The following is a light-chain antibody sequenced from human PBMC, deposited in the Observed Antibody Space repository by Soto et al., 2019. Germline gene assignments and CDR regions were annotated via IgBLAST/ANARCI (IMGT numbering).Light chain of an antibody. CDR3: QQDNKWPPYT. V-gene: IGKV3-15*01. Sequence: EIVMTQSPANLSVSPGERATLSCRASQSVSSNLAWYQQKPGQGPRLLMYGSSTRDNGIPARFSGSGSGTELTLTIISLQSEDFAVYYCQQDNKWPPYTFGQGTKVEIK. CDR1: QSVSSN. J-gene: IGKJ2*01. CDR2: GSS.